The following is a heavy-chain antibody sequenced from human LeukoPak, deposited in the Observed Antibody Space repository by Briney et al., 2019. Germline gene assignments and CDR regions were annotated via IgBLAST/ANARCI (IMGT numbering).Heavy chain of an antibody. CDR1: GYIFTGYY. CDR3: ARDLDSSGWDYFDY. V-gene: IGHV1-2*02. J-gene: IGHJ4*02. D-gene: IGHD3-22*01. Sequence: ASVKVSCKASGYIFTGYYMRWVRQAPGQGLEWMGWINPNSGGSKYAQKFQGRVTMTRDTSISTAYMELSRLRSDDTAVYYCARDLDSSGWDYFDYWGQGTLVTVSS. CDR2: INPNSGGS.